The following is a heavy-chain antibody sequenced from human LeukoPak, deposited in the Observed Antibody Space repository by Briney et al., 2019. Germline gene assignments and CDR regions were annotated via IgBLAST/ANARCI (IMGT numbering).Heavy chain of an antibody. Sequence: GGSLRLSCAASGFTFDDYAIHWVRQAPGKGLEWVSGINWNSGSKHYADSVKGRFTISRDNAKNSLYLQMNSLRAEDTAFYYCAKGDGYYDSSGYPAYFDYWGQGTLVTASS. V-gene: IGHV3-9*01. CDR3: AKGDGYYDSSGYPAYFDY. CDR1: GFTFDDYA. D-gene: IGHD3-22*01. CDR2: INWNSGSK. J-gene: IGHJ4*02.